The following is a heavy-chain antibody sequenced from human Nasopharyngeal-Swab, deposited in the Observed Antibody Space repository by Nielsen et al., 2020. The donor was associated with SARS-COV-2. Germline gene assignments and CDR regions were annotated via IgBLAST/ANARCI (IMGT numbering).Heavy chain of an antibody. CDR3: ARVRRELPNFDY. J-gene: IGHJ4*02. CDR1: GGSISSYY. D-gene: IGHD1-26*01. Sequence: ESLKISCTVSGGSISSYYWSWIRQPPGKGLEWIGYIYYSGSTYYNPSLKSRVTISVDTSKNQFSLKLSSVTAADTAVYYCARVRRELPNFDYWGQGTLVTVSS. CDR2: IYYSGST. V-gene: IGHV4-59*08.